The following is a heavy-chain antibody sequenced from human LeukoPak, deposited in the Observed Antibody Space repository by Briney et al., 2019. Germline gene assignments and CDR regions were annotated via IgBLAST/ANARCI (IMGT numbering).Heavy chain of an antibody. Sequence: GGSLRLSCAASGFTLSSYAMAWVRQAPGKGLEWVSFISGSGDSTYYADSVKGRFTISRDNSKNTLYLQMNCLRAEDTAVYYCAKEIGYSYGYYAFDIWGQGTIVTVSS. D-gene: IGHD5-18*01. V-gene: IGHV3-23*01. J-gene: IGHJ3*02. CDR3: AKEIGYSYGYYAFDI. CDR1: GFTLSSYA. CDR2: ISGSGDST.